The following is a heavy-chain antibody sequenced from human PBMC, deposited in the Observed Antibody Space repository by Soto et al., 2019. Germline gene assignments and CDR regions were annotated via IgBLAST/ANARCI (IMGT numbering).Heavy chain of an antibody. D-gene: IGHD3-10*01. CDR1: GFTYNTYA. CDR3: AKGRGSGTYYNVGY. CDR2: ISSSGGTT. J-gene: IGHJ4*02. V-gene: IGHV3-23*01. Sequence: EVQLLESGGGLVQPGGSLRLSCAASGFTYNTYAMSWVRQAPGKGLEWVSGISSSGGTTYYADSVKGRFTIFRDNSKNTLYLQMNSLKAEDTAVYHCAKGRGSGTYYNVGYWGQGTVVTVSS.